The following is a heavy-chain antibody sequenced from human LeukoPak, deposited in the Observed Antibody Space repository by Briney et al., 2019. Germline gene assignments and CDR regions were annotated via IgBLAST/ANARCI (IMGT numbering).Heavy chain of an antibody. V-gene: IGHV3-21*01. CDR3: ARDRVMGYSYYYYYYMDV. Sequence: PGGSLRLSCAASGFTFSSYSMNWVRQAPGKGLEWVSSISSSSSYIYYADSVKGRFTISRDNAKNSLYLQMNSLRAEDTAVYYCARDRVMGYSYYYYYYMDVWGKGTTVTVSS. J-gene: IGHJ6*03. CDR2: ISSSSSYI. D-gene: IGHD5-18*01. CDR1: GFTFSSYS.